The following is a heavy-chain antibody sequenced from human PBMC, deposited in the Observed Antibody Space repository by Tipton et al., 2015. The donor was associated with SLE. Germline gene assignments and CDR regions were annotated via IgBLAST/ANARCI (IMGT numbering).Heavy chain of an antibody. Sequence: TLSLTCTVSGGSISSYYWSWIRQPPGKGLEWIGEINHSGSTNYNPSLKSRVTMSVATSKNQFSLKLTSVTAADTAVYYCARGLMGIQAFDIWGQGTMVTVPS. V-gene: IGHV4-34*01. CDR1: GGSISSYY. CDR3: ARGLMGIQAFDI. D-gene: IGHD7-27*01. J-gene: IGHJ3*02. CDR2: INHSGST.